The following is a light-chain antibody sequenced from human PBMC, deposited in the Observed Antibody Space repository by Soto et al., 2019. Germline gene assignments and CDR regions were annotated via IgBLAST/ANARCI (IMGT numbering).Light chain of an antibody. CDR3: QSYARSRSGFYV. Sequence: QSVLTQPPSVSGAPGQRVTISCTGSSSNIGAGFDVHWYQQLPGTTPKLLIYGNSNRPSGVPDRFSGSKSGTSASLAITGLQTDDEAEYYCQSYARSRSGFYVFGPGTTLTVL. CDR2: GNS. V-gene: IGLV1-40*01. CDR1: SSNIGAGFD. J-gene: IGLJ1*01.